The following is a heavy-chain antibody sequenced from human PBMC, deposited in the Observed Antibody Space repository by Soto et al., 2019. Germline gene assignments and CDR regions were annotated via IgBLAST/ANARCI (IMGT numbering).Heavy chain of an antibody. CDR3: AKESSIVVVSSGAFDI. V-gene: IGHV3-23*01. Sequence: VGSLRLSCAASGFTFSSYAMSWVRQAPGKGLEWVSAISGSGGSTYYADSVKGRFTISRDNSKNTLYLQMNSLRAEDTAVYYCAKESSIVVVSSGAFDIWGQGTMVTVSS. CDR2: ISGSGGST. D-gene: IGHD3-22*01. J-gene: IGHJ3*02. CDR1: GFTFSSYA.